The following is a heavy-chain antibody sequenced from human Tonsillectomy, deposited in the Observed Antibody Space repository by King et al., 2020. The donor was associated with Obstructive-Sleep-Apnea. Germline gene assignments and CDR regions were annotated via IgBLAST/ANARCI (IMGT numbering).Heavy chain of an antibody. CDR1: GGSVSSGGYY. D-gene: IGHD1-26*01. Sequence: QLQESGPGLVKPSETLSLTCTGSGGSVSSGGYYRTWIRQPPGKGLEWIGHIYYSGSTNYHPSLKSRVTISADTSKNQFSLKLSSVTAADTAVYYCARGYSGSFGPYFDYWGQGTLVTVSS. CDR3: ARGYSGSFGPYFDY. CDR2: IYYSGST. J-gene: IGHJ4*02. V-gene: IGHV4-61*08.